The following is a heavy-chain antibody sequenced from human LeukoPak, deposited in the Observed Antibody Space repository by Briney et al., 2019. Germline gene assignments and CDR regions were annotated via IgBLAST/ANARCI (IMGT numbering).Heavy chain of an antibody. CDR2: ISSSSSYI. V-gene: IGHV3-21*01. J-gene: IGHJ6*04. CDR3: AELGITMIGGV. CDR1: GFTFSRYN. Sequence: GALRLSCAASGFTFSRYNMNWVRQAPGKGLEWVSFISSSSSYIYYADSVKGRFTIYRDNAKNTLYLQMNSLRAEDTAVYYCAELGITMIGGVWGKGTTVTISS. D-gene: IGHD3-10*02.